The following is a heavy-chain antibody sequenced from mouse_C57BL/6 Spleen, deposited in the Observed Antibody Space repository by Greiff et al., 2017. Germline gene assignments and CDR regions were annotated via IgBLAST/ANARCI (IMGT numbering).Heavy chain of an antibody. D-gene: IGHD1-1*01. CDR1: GYAFSSYW. CDR2: IYPGDGDT. J-gene: IGHJ4*01. CDR3: ARGTTVGYYAMDY. Sequence: VQLQQSGAELVKPGASVKISCKASGYAFSSYWMNWVKQRPGKGLEWIGQIYPGDGDTNYNGKFKGKATLTADKSSSTAYMQLSSLTSEDSAVXFCARGTTVGYYAMDYWGQGTSVTVSS. V-gene: IGHV1-80*01.